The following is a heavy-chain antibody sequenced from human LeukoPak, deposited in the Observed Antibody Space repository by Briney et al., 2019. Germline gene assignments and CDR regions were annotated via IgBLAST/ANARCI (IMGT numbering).Heavy chain of an antibody. D-gene: IGHD3-22*01. CDR1: GFTFSSYA. CDR2: ISYDGSNK. V-gene: IGHV3-30-3*01. CDR3: ARDFYYYDSSGYYY. J-gene: IGHJ4*02. Sequence: GRSLRLSCAASGFTFSSYAMHWVRQAPGKGLEWVAVISYDGSNKYYADSVKGRFTISRDNSKNTLYLQMNSLRAEDTAVYYCARDFYYYDSSGYYYWGQGTLVTVSS.